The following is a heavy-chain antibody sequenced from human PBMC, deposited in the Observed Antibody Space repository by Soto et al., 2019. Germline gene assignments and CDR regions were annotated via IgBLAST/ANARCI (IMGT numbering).Heavy chain of an antibody. D-gene: IGHD2-21*01. CDR2: ISAYNGNT. CDR3: AREFRGGLDPDDAFDI. Sequence: GASVKVSSKASGYTFTSYGISWPRQAPGQGLEWMGWISAYNGNTNYAQKLQGRVTMTTDTSTSTAYMELRSLRSDDTAVYYCAREFRGGLDPDDAFDIWGQGTMVTVSS. J-gene: IGHJ3*02. CDR1: GYTFTSYG. V-gene: IGHV1-18*01.